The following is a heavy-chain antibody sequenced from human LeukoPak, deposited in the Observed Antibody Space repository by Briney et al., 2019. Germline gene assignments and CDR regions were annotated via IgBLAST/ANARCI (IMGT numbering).Heavy chain of an antibody. J-gene: IGHJ3*02. CDR2: MNPNSGNT. V-gene: IGHV1-8*01. D-gene: IGHD4-17*01. CDR1: GYTFTSYD. Sequence: GESLKISCKGSGYTFTSYDINWVRQATGQGLEWMGWMNPNSGNTGYAQKFQGRVTMTRNTSISTAYMELSSLRSEDTAVYYCARVYGDYSGLEAFDIWGQGTMVTVSS. CDR3: ARVYGDYSGLEAFDI.